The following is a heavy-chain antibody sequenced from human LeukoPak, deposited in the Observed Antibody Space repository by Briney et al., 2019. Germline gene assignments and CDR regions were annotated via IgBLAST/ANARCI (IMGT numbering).Heavy chain of an antibody. CDR3: AKETVTTDYYYYYGMDV. CDR1: GFTFSSYA. CDR2: ISGSGGST. V-gene: IGHV3-23*01. J-gene: IGHJ6*02. Sequence: PGGSLRLSCAASGFTFSSYAMSWVRQAPGKGLEWVSAISGSGGSTYYADSVKGRFTISRDNSKNTLYLQMNSLRAEDTAVYYCAKETVTTDYYYYYGMDVWGQGTTVTVSS. D-gene: IGHD4-17*01.